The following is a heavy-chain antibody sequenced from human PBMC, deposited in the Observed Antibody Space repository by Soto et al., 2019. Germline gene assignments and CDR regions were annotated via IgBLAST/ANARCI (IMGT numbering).Heavy chain of an antibody. CDR1: GITFSDNY. J-gene: IGHJ4*02. V-gene: IGHV3-11*01. D-gene: IGHD2-8*01. CDR2: ISNSDYTT. CDR3: ASGKWSLDY. Sequence: QVHLVASGGGLVKPGGSLRLSCVASGITFSDNYMTWIRQAPGKGLEWLSYISNSDYTTYYADSVTGRFTIAKDNAKNSLYRQLNGLRVEDTAVYYCASGKWSLDYWGQGILVTVSS.